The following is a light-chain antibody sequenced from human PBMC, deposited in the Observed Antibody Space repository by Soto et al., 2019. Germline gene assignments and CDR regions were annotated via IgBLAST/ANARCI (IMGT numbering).Light chain of an antibody. CDR2: GAS. V-gene: IGKV3-20*01. CDR1: QTVSSY. J-gene: IGKJ5*01. CDR3: QQYGTAPIT. Sequence: ENVLTQSPGTRSLSPGERATLSCRASQTVSSYLTWYQQRPGQAPRLLIYGASKRATGIPDRFSGSGSGTDFTLTISRLEPEDFALYYCQQYGTAPITFGQGPRLQI.